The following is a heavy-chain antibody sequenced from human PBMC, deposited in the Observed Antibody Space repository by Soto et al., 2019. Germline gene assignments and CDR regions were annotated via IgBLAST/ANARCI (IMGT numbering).Heavy chain of an antibody. D-gene: IGHD3-22*01. V-gene: IGHV4-61*01. CDR1: GGSVSSGSYY. CDR3: ARAIKDYYDSSGYNFRDY. CDR2: IYYSGST. Sequence: PSETLSLTCTVSGGSVSSGSYYWSWIRQPPGKGLEWIGYIYYSGSTNYNPSLKSRVTISVDTSKNQFSLKLSSVTAADTAVYYCARAIKDYYDSSGYNFRDYWGQGTQVTVSS. J-gene: IGHJ4*02.